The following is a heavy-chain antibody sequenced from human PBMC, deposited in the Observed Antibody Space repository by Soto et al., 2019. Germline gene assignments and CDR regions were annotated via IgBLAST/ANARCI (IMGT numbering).Heavy chain of an antibody. CDR2: IYYSGST. CDR1: GGSISSGGYY. D-gene: IGHD6-6*01. Sequence: PSETLSLTCTVSGGSISSGGYYWSWIRQHPGKGLEWIGYIYYSGSTYYNPSLKSRVTISVDTSKNQFSLKLSSVTAADTAVYYCARVFRLSGIIAASEAHAFDIWGQGTMVTVSS. CDR3: ARVFRLSGIIAASEAHAFDI. V-gene: IGHV4-31*03. J-gene: IGHJ3*02.